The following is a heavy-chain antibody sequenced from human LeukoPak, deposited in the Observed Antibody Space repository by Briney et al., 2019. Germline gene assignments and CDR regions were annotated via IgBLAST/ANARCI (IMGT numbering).Heavy chain of an antibody. CDR1: GFTFSSYG. CDR2: IWYDGSNK. D-gene: IGHD3-3*01. J-gene: IGHJ6*03. Sequence: PGRSLRLSCAASGFTFSSYGMHWVRQAPGKGLEWVAVIWYDGSNKYYADSVKGRFTISRDSSKNTLYLQMNSLRAEDTAVYYCARDSSHCRFWSGYYMDVWGKGTTVTVSS. V-gene: IGHV3-33*01. CDR3: ARDSSHCRFWSGYYMDV.